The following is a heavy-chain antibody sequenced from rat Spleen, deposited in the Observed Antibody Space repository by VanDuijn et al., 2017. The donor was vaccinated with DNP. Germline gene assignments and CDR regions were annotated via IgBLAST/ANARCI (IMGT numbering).Heavy chain of an antibody. CDR2: ITSGVGST. J-gene: IGHJ2*01. Sequence: EVQLVESGGDLVLPGRSLELSCRASGFTFSYYWMTWIRQVPGKGLEWIASITSGVGSTSYPDSVKGRFTISRDDARNTLYLQMNSLRSEDTASYYCAKGGDYGGFDYWGQGVMVTVSS. CDR3: AKGGDYGGFDY. D-gene: IGHD1-11*01. V-gene: IGHV5-31*01. CDR1: GFTFSYYW.